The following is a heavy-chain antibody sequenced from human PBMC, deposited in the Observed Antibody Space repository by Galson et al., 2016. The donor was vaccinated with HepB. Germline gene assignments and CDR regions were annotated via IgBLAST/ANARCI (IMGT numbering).Heavy chain of an antibody. CDR2: MWYDEINK. Sequence: SLRLSCAASGFSFGRYGMHWVRQAPGKGLEWVAVMWYDEINKYYGDSVKGRFSISRDNSKNTLYLQMNSLRAEDTAVYYCARGPREYSYGYAFFDYWGQGTLVTVSS. CDR3: ARGPREYSYGYAFFDY. D-gene: IGHD5-18*01. CDR1: GFSFGRYG. J-gene: IGHJ4*02. V-gene: IGHV3-33*01.